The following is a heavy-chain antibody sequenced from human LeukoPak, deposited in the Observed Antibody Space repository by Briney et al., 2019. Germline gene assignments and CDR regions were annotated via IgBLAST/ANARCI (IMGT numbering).Heavy chain of an antibody. J-gene: IGHJ5*02. D-gene: IGHD6-19*01. V-gene: IGHV4-39*07. Sequence: PSETLSLTCTVSGGSISSSSYFWGWIRQPPGKGLEWIGSIYYSGSTYYNPSLKSRVTISVDTSNNHFSLKLSSVTAADTAVYYCARDPFPYSSSPWGQGTLVTVSS. CDR2: IYYSGST. CDR1: GGSISSSSYF. CDR3: ARDPFPYSSSP.